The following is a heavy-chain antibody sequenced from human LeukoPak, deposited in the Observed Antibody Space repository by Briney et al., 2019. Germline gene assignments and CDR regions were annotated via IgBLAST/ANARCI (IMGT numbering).Heavy chain of an antibody. Sequence: GGSLRLSCAASGFTFSNYTMHWVRQAPGKGLEWVSAISGSGGSTYYADSVKGRFTISRDNSKNTLYLQMNSLRAEDTAVYYCANAGSGYYSLFDPWGQGTLVTVSS. CDR3: ANAGSGYYSLFDP. D-gene: IGHD3-22*01. J-gene: IGHJ5*02. CDR2: ISGSGGST. V-gene: IGHV3-23*01. CDR1: GFTFSNYT.